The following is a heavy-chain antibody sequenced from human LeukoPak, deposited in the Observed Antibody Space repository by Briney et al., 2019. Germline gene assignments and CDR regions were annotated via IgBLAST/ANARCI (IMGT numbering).Heavy chain of an antibody. J-gene: IGHJ3*02. Sequence: SVKVSCKASGGTFSSYAISWVRQAPGQGLEWMGGIIPIFGTANYAQKFQGRVTITADESTSTAYMELSSLRSEDTAVYYCARAREYDRDAFDIWGQGTMVTVSS. CDR3: ARAREYDRDAFDI. V-gene: IGHV1-69*13. CDR2: IIPIFGTA. CDR1: GGTFSSYA. D-gene: IGHD2/OR15-2a*01.